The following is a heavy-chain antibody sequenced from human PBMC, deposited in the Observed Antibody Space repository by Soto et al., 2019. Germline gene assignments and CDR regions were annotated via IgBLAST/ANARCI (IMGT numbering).Heavy chain of an antibody. CDR3: AKSGQYQLPHRP. V-gene: IGHV4-39*01. J-gene: IGHJ5*02. CDR2: MNYSGST. D-gene: IGHD2-2*01. Sequence: SETLSLTCAVYGGSVKSGKYYWSWIRQPPGKGLEWIGSMNYSGSTHYNPSLKSRVTISVDTSKNQFSLKLSSVTAADTAVYYCAKSGQYQLPHRPWGQGTLVTVS. CDR1: GGSVKSGKYY.